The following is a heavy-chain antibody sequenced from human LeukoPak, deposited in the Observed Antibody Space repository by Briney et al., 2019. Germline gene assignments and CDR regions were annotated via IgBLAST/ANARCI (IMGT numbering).Heavy chain of an antibody. D-gene: IGHD1-26*01. CDR1: GGSISSGGYS. J-gene: IGHJ3*02. CDR2: IYHSGST. CDR3: ARVEGVSGDAFDI. V-gene: IGHV4-30-2*01. Sequence: KPSETLSLTCAVSGGSISSGGYSWSWIRQPPGKGLEWIGYIYHSGSTYYNPSLKSRVTISVDRSKNQFSLKLSSVTAADTAVYYCARVEGVSGDAFDIWGQGTMVTVSS.